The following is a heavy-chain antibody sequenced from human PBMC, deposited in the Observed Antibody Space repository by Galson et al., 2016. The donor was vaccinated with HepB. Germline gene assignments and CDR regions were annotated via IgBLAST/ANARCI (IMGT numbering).Heavy chain of an antibody. CDR3: AKDVEKYYDLWSGCDY. CDR1: GFTFSNYW. Sequence: SLRLSCAASGFTFSNYWMHWVRQAPGKGLVWVSRINSDGSSISYGDSVKGRFTISRDNSKNTLYLQMNSLRGEDTAVYYCAKDVEKYYDLWSGCDYWGQGTLVTVSS. CDR2: INSDGSSI. V-gene: IGHV3-74*01. J-gene: IGHJ4*02. D-gene: IGHD3-3*01.